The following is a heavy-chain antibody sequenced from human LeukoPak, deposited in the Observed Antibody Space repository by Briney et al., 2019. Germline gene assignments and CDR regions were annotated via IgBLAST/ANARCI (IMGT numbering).Heavy chain of an antibody. CDR3: ARDYCSSTSCYYFDY. CDR1: GFTFSTYA. J-gene: IGHJ4*02. D-gene: IGHD2-2*01. CDR2: ISGNSDMT. Sequence: GGSLRLSCAASGFTFSTYAMTWVRQAPWKGLEWVSGISGNSDMTYYADSVKGRFSISRDNSKNTLYLQMNSLRAEDTAVYYCARDYCSSTSCYYFDYWGQGTLVTVSS. V-gene: IGHV3-23*01.